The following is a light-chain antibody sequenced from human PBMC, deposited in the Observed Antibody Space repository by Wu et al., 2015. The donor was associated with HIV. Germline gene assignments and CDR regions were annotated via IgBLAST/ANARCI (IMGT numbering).Light chain of an antibody. J-gene: IGKJ2*01. V-gene: IGKV3-15*01. CDR1: ESVSSN. Sequence: EIVLTQSPATLSLSPGERATLSCRASESVSSNLAWYQQKPGQAPRLLIYGASTRATGIPARFSGSGSGTEFTLTISSLQSEDFAVYYCQHYGTSPPYTFGQGTKLEIK. CDR3: QHYGTSPPYT. CDR2: GAS.